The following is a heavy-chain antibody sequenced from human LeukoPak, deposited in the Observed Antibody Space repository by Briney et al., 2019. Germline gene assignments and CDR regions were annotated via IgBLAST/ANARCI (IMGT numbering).Heavy chain of an antibody. J-gene: IGHJ4*02. D-gene: IGHD6-13*01. CDR3: ARKIAAAGTENFDY. CDR1: GYSISSGYY. Sequence: SETLSLTCTVSGYSISSGYYWGWIRQPPGKGLEWIGSIYHSGSTYYNPSLKSRVTISVDTSKNQFSLKLSSVTAADTAVYYCARKIAAAGTENFDYWGQGTLVTVSS. CDR2: IYHSGST. V-gene: IGHV4-38-2*02.